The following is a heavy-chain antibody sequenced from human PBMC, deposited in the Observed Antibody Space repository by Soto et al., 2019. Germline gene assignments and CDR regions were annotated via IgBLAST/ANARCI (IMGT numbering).Heavy chain of an antibody. Sequence: VGSLRLSCAALVFPFSRYWMSCVRHSPGKWLEWVANIKQDGSEKSYVDSVKGRFSISRDNAKNSLYLQMNSLRVEDTAVYFCGRDLPSISGSPGGCFDPWGKGTLLTVSS. V-gene: IGHV3-7*01. J-gene: IGHJ5*02. CDR2: IKQDGSEK. CDR3: GRDLPSISGSPGGCFDP. D-gene: IGHD2-15*01. CDR1: VFPFSRYW.